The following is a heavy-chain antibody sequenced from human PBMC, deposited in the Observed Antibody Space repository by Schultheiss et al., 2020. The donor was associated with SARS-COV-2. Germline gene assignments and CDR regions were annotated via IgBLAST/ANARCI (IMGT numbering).Heavy chain of an antibody. Sequence: GGSLRLSCAASGFAFSDSAVHWVRQAPGKGLEWVSYISSSGSTIYYADSVKGRFTISRDNAKNSLYLQMNSLRAEDTAVYYCASGATYYDFWSGLSSHYYYYGMDVWGQGTTVTVSS. CDR1: GFAFSDSA. V-gene: IGHV3-48*03. CDR2: ISSSGSTI. CDR3: ASGATYYDFWSGLSSHYYYYGMDV. D-gene: IGHD3-3*01. J-gene: IGHJ6*02.